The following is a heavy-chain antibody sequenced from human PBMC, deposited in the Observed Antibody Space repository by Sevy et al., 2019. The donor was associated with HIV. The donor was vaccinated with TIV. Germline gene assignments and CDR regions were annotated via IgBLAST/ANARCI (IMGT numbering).Heavy chain of an antibody. CDR3: ARDHVRDGDLGDYYYYAMDV. CDR2: IDGSGTTI. J-gene: IGHJ6*02. Sequence: GGSLRLSCAASGFTFSDYYMSWIRQAPGKGLEWVSYIDGSGTTIYYTDSMKGRFTISRDNAKNSLYLQMNSLRAADTAVYYCARDHVRDGDLGDYYYYAMDVWGQGTTVTVSS. D-gene: IGHD4-17*01. CDR1: GFTFSDYY. V-gene: IGHV3-11*01.